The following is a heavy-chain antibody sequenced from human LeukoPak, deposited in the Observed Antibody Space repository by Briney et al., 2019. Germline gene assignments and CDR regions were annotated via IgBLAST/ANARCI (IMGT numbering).Heavy chain of an antibody. D-gene: IGHD1-26*01. CDR3: ARLVGASGAFDT. CDR1: GGSISSSSYY. Sequence: SETLSLTCTVSGGSISSSSYYWGWLRQPPGKGLEWIASIYYSGTTYYNPSLKSRVTISVDTSKNQFSLRLSSVTAADTAVYYCARLVGASGAFDTWGLGTMVTVSS. V-gene: IGHV4-39*07. J-gene: IGHJ3*02. CDR2: IYYSGTT.